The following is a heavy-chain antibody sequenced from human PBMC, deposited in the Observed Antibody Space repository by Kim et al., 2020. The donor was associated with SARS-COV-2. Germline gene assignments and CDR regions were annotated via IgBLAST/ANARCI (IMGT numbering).Heavy chain of an antibody. CDR1: GGSISSSSYY. J-gene: IGHJ4*02. D-gene: IGHD2-2*01. CDR2: IYYSGST. CDR3: ARRARNKGSSTSLRLSGRIDY. V-gene: IGHV4-39*01. Sequence: SETLSLTCTVSGGSISSSSYYWGWIRQPPGKGLEWIGSIYYSGSTYYNPSLKSRVTISVDTSKNQFSLKLSSVTAADTAVYYCARRARNKGSSTSLRLSGRIDYWGQGTLVTVSS.